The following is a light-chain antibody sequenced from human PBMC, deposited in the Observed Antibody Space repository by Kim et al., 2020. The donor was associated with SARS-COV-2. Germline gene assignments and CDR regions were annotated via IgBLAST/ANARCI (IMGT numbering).Light chain of an antibody. CDR1: SLRTYY. CDR2: IKN. CDR3: NSRDSSGSHLV. V-gene: IGLV3-19*01. J-gene: IGLJ2*01. Sequence: SSELTQDPAVSVALGQTVRITCQGDSLRTYYASWYQQKPGQAPVVIYIKNKRPSGIPDRFSGSSSGNTASLTITGAQAEDEADYYCNSRDSSGSHLVFGGGTQLTVL.